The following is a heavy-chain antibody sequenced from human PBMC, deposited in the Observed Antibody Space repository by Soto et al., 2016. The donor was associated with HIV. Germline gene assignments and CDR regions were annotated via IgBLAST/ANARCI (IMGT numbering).Heavy chain of an antibody. CDR1: GFTFSSYW. CDR2: INSDGSST. J-gene: IGHJ4*02. CDR3: ARGGEWERRGYFDY. D-gene: IGHD1-26*01. Sequence: EVQLVESGGGLVQPGGSLRLSCAASGFTFSSYWTHWVRQAPGKGLVWVSRINSDGSSTSYADSVKGRFTISRDNAKNTLYLQMNSLRAEDTAVYYCARGGEWERRGYFDYWGQGTLVTVSS. V-gene: IGHV3-74*01.